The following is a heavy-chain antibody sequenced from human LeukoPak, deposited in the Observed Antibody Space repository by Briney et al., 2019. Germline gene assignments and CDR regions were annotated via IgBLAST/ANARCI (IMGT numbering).Heavy chain of an antibody. CDR2: FDPEDGET. V-gene: IGHV1-24*01. CDR1: GYTLTELS. Sequence: PSVKVSCKVSGYTLTELSMHWVRPAPGKGREWVGGFDPEDGETIYAQKFQGRGTMTEDTSTDTAYRELSSLRSEDTAVYYCATRGVRGVIERGAEEGGPNWFDPWGQGTLVTVSS. J-gene: IGHJ5*02. CDR3: ATRGVRGVIERGAEEGGPNWFDP. D-gene: IGHD3-10*01.